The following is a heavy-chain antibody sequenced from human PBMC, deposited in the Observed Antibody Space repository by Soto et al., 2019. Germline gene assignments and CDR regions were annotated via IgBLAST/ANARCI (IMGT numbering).Heavy chain of an antibody. V-gene: IGHV4-39*01. CDR1: GGSISSSSYY. CDR2: IYYSGST. CDR3: ATPPGPPLLGVYGMDV. Sequence: QLQLQESGPGLVKPSETLSLTCTVSGGSISSSSYYWGWIRQPPGKGLEWIGSIYYSGSTYYNPSRKSRVTISVDTSKNQFSLKLSSVTAADTAVYYCATPPGPPLLGVYGMDVWGQGTTVTVSS. J-gene: IGHJ6*02. D-gene: IGHD3-16*01.